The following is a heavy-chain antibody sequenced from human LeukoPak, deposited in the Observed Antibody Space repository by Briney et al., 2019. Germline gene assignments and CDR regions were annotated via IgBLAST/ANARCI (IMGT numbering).Heavy chain of an antibody. CDR1: GGSFGGYY. CDR2: INHSGST. D-gene: IGHD6-19*01. Sequence: SETLSLTCAVYGGSFGGYYWSWIRQPPGKGLEWFGEINHSGSTNYNPSLKSRVTISVDTSKNQFSLKLSSVTAADTAVYYCARANSSGFDYWGQGTLVTVSS. CDR3: ARANSSGFDY. V-gene: IGHV4-34*01. J-gene: IGHJ4*02.